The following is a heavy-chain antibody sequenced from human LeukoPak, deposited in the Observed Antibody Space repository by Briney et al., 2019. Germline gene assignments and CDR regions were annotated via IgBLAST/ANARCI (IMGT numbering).Heavy chain of an antibody. D-gene: IGHD1-26*01. Sequence: GGSLRLSCAASGFTFSSYAMSWVRQAPGKGLEWVSGISGSDDRTNYVDSVKGRFTISRDNAKNTLYLQMNSPRAEDTAVYYCAKGRSGSYSPTWDYWGQGTLVTVSS. CDR1: GFTFSSYA. CDR2: ISGSDDRT. J-gene: IGHJ4*02. V-gene: IGHV3-23*01. CDR3: AKGRSGSYSPTWDY.